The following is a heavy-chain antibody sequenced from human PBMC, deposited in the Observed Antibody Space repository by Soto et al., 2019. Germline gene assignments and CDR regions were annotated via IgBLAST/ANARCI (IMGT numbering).Heavy chain of an antibody. D-gene: IGHD3-3*02. CDR1: GFSFSSHG. V-gene: IGHV3-33*01. J-gene: IGHJ6*02. CDR3: ARDAQHLANYGMAV. CDR2: LWAGGNIR. Sequence: QVQLVESGGNVVQPGRSLRLSCAASGFSFSSHGMHWVRQAPGKGLEWVAHLWAGGNIRYYAYSVKGRFTISSDHSKNTLYLQMDSLGAEDTAVYYCARDAQHLANYGMAVWGQGTTVTVSS.